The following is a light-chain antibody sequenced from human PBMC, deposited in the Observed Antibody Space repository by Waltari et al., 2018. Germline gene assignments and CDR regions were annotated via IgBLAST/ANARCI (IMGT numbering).Light chain of an antibody. Sequence: DVQMTQSPSTLSASLGDRVTITCRAGQFSGHSLAWYQHKPGRAPKLLIFRASDLEAGVPSRFSGSGAGTEFALTISSLQPDDFATYYCQQYSSFSGTFGQGTYLDIQ. J-gene: IGKJ2*01. CDR1: QFSGHS. V-gene: IGKV1-5*03. CDR2: RAS. CDR3: QQYSSFSGT.